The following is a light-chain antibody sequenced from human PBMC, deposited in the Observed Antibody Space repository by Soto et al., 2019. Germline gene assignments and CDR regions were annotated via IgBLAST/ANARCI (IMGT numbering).Light chain of an antibody. CDR3: QTWGTGIRV. J-gene: IGLJ3*02. CDR2: INNDGSH. Sequence: QLVLTQSPSASASLGGSVKLTCTLSSGHSTYAVAWHQQQPEKGPRYLMMINNDGSHTKGDGIPDRFSGSGSGAERYLTISSLQSEDEADYYCQTWGTGIRVFGGGTKLTVL. CDR1: SGHSTYA. V-gene: IGLV4-69*01.